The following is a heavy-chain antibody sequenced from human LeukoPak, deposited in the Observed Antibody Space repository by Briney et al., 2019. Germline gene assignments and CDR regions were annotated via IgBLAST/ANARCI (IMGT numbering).Heavy chain of an antibody. D-gene: IGHD1-26*01. V-gene: IGHV4-39*07. CDR2: IYYSGST. CDR3: ARDKSGELLSAFDI. Sequence: PSETLSLTCTVSGGSITSSNYYWGWIRQPPGKGLEWIGSIYYSGSTYYNPSLKSRVTISVDASKNQFSLKLSSVTAADTAVYYCARDKSGELLSAFDIWGQGTMVTVSS. J-gene: IGHJ3*02. CDR1: GGSITSSNYY.